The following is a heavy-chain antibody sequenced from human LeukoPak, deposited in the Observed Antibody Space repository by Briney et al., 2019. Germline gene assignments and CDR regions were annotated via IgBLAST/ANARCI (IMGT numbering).Heavy chain of an antibody. J-gene: IGHJ4*02. CDR2: ISDTGNT. V-gene: IGHV3-23*01. Sequence: PGGSLRLSCAASGFTLSSYAMSWVRQAPGKGLEWVSAISDTGNTYHADSVKGRFTISRDSSKNTLFLQMNRLRPEDAAVYYCAKAPVTTCRGAFCYPFDYWGLGTLVTVSS. CDR1: GFTLSSYA. D-gene: IGHD2-15*01. CDR3: AKAPVTTCRGAFCYPFDY.